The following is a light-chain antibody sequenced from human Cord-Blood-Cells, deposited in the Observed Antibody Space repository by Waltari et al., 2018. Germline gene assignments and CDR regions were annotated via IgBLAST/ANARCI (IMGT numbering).Light chain of an antibody. Sequence: QSALPQPASVSGPPGQSITISCIGTSSDVGSYNLVSWYQQNPGKAHKLMIYEVSKRPAGVSNRFSGSKSGNTASLTISGLQAEDEADYYCCSYAGSSTIFGTGTKVTVL. CDR3: CSYAGSSTI. V-gene: IGLV2-23*02. CDR2: EVS. J-gene: IGLJ1*01. CDR1: SSDVGSYNL.